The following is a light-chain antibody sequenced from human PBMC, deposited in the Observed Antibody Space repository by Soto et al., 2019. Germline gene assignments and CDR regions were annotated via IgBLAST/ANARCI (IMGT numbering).Light chain of an antibody. V-gene: IGKV3-20*01. CDR3: QQYSRFPRT. Sequence: EIVLTQSPGTLSLSPGERVTLFCRASQTVTSSSLAWYQQKPGQAPRLLIYAASSRATGIPDGFSGSGSGTDFTLTISRFESEDFALYCCQQYSRFPRTFGQGTRLEI. CDR2: AAS. J-gene: IGKJ2*01. CDR1: QTVTSSS.